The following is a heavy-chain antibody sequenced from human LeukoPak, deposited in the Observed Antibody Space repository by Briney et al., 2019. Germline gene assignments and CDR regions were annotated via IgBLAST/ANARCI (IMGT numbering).Heavy chain of an antibody. J-gene: IGHJ4*02. CDR2: IYYSGST. CDR3: ASLRRIRGPAGGSSDY. D-gene: IGHD2-15*01. Sequence: SETLSLTCTVSGGSISSYYWSWIRQPPGKGLEWIGYIYYSGSTNYNPSLKSRVTISVDTSKNQFSLKLSSVTAADTAVYYCASLRRIRGPAGGSSDYWGQGTLVTVSS. V-gene: IGHV4-59*01. CDR1: GGSISSYY.